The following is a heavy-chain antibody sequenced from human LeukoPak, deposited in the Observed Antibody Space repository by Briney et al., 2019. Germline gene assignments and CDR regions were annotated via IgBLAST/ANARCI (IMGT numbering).Heavy chain of an antibody. V-gene: IGHV3-30*04. CDR2: ISYHGSNK. CDR1: GFTFSSYS. CDR3: ARGPPGYYYYYMDV. J-gene: IGHJ6*03. Sequence: GGSLRLSCAASGFTFSSYSMHWVRQAPGKGLEWLTLISYHGSNKEYTDSVKGRFTISRDNSKNTLFLQMNSLRTEDTAIYFCARGPPGYYYYYMDVWGKGTTVTVSS.